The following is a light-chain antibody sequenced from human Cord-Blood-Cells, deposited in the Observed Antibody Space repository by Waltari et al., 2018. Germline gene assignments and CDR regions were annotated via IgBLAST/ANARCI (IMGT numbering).Light chain of an antibody. Sequence: QSALTQPPSASGSPGPSVTISCPGTSSDVGGYKYVSWYQQHPGKAPKLMLYEVSKRPSGVPDRFSGSKSGNTASLTVSGLQSEDEADYYCSSYAGSNNYVFGTGTKVTVL. CDR2: EVS. CDR1: SSDVGGYKY. J-gene: IGLJ1*01. V-gene: IGLV2-8*01. CDR3: SSYAGSNNYV.